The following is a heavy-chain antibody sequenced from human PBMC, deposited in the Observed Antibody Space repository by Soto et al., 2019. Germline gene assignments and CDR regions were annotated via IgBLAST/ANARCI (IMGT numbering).Heavy chain of an antibody. CDR1: GSTFSSYA. Sequence: TLRLSCAASGSTFSSYAMHWVRQAPGKGLEWVAVISYDGSNKYYADSVKGRFTISRDNSKNTLYLQMNSLRAEDTAVYYCASFSSGWLDVWGQGTTVTVSS. V-gene: IGHV3-30-3*01. D-gene: IGHD6-19*01. CDR3: ASFSSGWLDV. J-gene: IGHJ6*02. CDR2: ISYDGSNK.